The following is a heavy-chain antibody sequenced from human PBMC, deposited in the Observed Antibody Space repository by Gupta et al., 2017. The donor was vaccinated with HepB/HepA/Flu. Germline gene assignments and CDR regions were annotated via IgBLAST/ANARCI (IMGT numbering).Heavy chain of an antibody. CDR2: ISGSGTNT. D-gene: IGHD6-13*01. CDR1: GFTFGNYA. Sequence: VQLLESGGGLVQPGGSLRPSCAASGFTFGNYAMRWVRTAPGKGLEWVSGISGSGTNTFYADSVKGRFTISRDNSNNTLYLQMSSLRAEDTALYYCAKGQGLAIATPVSFDYWGQGSLITVSS. CDR3: AKGQGLAIATPVSFDY. V-gene: IGHV3-23*01. J-gene: IGHJ4*02.